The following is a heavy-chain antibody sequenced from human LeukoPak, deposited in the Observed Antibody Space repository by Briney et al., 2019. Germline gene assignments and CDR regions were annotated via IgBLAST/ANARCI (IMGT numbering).Heavy chain of an antibody. J-gene: IGHJ5*02. CDR3: ARDVPLFSWLRSGPPFDP. V-gene: IGHV1-18*01. Sequence: ASVKVSCKASGYTFTSYGISWVRQAPGQGLEWMGWISAYNGNTNYAQKLQGRDTMTTDTSTSTAYMELRSLRSDDTAVYYCARDVPLFSWLRSGPPFDPWGQGTLVTVSS. CDR1: GYTFTSYG. D-gene: IGHD5-12*01. CDR2: ISAYNGNT.